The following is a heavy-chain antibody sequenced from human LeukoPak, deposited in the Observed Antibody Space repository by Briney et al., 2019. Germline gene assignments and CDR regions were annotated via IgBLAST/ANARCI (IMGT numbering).Heavy chain of an antibody. CDR3: ARGSLTYYDSSGYYYRAFDI. J-gene: IGHJ3*02. CDR1: GGSITSSY. V-gene: IGHV4-59*12. Sequence: SETLSLTCTVSGGSITSSYWSWIRQSPGKGLEWIGYIHYTGSTNYNPSLKSRVTMLIDTSKNQFSLKLSSVTAADTAVYYCARGSLTYYDSSGYYYRAFDIWGQGTMVTVSS. CDR2: IHYTGST. D-gene: IGHD3-22*01.